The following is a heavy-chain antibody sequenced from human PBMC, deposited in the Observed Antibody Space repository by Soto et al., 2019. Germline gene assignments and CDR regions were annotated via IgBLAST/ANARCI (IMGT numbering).Heavy chain of an antibody. CDR2: IYYSGST. V-gene: IGHV4-59*12. CDR3: ARGPFYGSS. D-gene: IGHD6-13*01. J-gene: IGHJ4*02. CDR1: GGSISSYY. Sequence: SETLSLTCTVSGGSISSYYWSWIRQPPGKGLEWIGYIYYSGSTNYNPSLKSRVTISRDNAKNTLYLQMNSLRAEDTAVYYCARGPFYGSSWGQGTLVTVSS.